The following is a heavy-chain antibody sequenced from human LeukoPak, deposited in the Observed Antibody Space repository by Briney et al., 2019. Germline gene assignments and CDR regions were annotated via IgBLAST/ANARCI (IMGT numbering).Heavy chain of an antibody. D-gene: IGHD6-19*01. CDR1: GYTFTGYY. CDR2: INPNSGGT. V-gene: IGHV1-2*02. Sequence: ASVKVSCKASGYTFTGYYMHWVRQAPGQGLEWMGWINPNSGGTNYAQKFQGRVTMTRDTSISTAYMELSRLRSGDTAVYYCARGAGYSSGWYSLLRYFDYWGQGTLVTVSS. CDR3: ARGAGYSSGWYSLLRYFDY. J-gene: IGHJ4*02.